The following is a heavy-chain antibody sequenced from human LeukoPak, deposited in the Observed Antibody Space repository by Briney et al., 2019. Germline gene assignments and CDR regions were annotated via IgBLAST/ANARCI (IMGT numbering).Heavy chain of an antibody. J-gene: IGHJ4*02. Sequence: GASVKVSCKASGYTFTSYGISWVRQAPGQGLELMGWINTWKGDTNYAQRLQGRVTMTTDTSTSTAYMELGSLRSDDTAVYYCARVPLVYIWGTYRPDYYFDHWGQGTLVTVSS. V-gene: IGHV1-18*01. CDR1: GYTFTSYG. CDR3: ARVPLVYIWGTYRPDYYFDH. CDR2: INTWKGDT. D-gene: IGHD3-16*02.